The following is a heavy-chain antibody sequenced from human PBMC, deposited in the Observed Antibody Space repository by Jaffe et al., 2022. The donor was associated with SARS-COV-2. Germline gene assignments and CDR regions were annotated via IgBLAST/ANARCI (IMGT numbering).Heavy chain of an antibody. J-gene: IGHJ4*02. V-gene: IGHV4-34*01. CDR1: GGSFSGYY. D-gene: IGHD3-9*01. CDR3: ARYDILTGYLSFDY. CDR2: INHSGST. Sequence: QVQLQQWGAGLLKPSETLSLTCAVYGGSFSGYYWSWIRQPPGKGLEWIGEINHSGSTNYNPSLKSRVTISVDTSKNQFSLKLSSVTAADTAVYYCARYDILTGYLSFDYWGQGTLVTVSS.